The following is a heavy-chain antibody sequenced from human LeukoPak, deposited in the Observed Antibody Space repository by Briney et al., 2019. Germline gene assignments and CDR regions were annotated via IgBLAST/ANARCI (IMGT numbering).Heavy chain of an antibody. CDR2: INSNGGST. J-gene: IGHJ6*02. D-gene: IGHD6-6*01. CDR3: ARSHPEYSSSSADYYYYGMDV. V-gene: IGHV3-74*01. Sequence: GGSLRLSCAASGFSFSDYWMHWVRQTPGKGLVWVSRINSNGGSTTYADSVKGRFTISRDNSKNTLYLQMNSLRAEDTAVYYCARSHPEYSSSSADYYYYGMDVWGQGTTVTVSS. CDR1: GFSFSDYW.